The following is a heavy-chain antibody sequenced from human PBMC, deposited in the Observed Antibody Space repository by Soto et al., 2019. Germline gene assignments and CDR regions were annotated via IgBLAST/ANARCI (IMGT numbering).Heavy chain of an antibody. CDR2: ISPSTSHI. CDR1: GFTFSSCT. V-gene: IGHV3-21*01. CDR3: SGCSGGACNQNYGMDV. J-gene: IGHJ6*02. D-gene: IGHD2-15*01. Sequence: EVHLVESGGGLVKPGGSLRLSFAVSGFTFSSCTMNWVRQAPGKGLEWVSSISPSTSHIYYADSVKGRFTISRDNAKNSLFLQMNSLRAEDTAVYYCSGCSGGACNQNYGMDVWGQGTTVTVSS.